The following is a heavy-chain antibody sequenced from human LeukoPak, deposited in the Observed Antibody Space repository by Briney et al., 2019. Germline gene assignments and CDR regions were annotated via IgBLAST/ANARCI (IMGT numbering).Heavy chain of an antibody. V-gene: IGHV3-30*03. CDR1: GFTFSSYG. Sequence: GGSLRLSCAASGFTFSSYGMHWVRQAPGKGLEWVAVISYDGSNKYYADSVKGRFTISRDNSKNTLYLQVNNLRAEDTAVYYRARGPNSNWSGLDFWGQGTLLTVSS. CDR2: ISYDGSNK. CDR3: ARGPNSNWSGLDF. J-gene: IGHJ4*02. D-gene: IGHD6-6*01.